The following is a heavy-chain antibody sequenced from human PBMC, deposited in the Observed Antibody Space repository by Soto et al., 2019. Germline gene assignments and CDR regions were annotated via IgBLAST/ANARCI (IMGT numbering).Heavy chain of an antibody. CDR2: LHSGGDT. CDR3: ARDGPYYYASRMDV. Sequence: EVQLVESGGGLVQPGGYLRLSCVASGIPVSSNYMTWVRQAPGNGLEWVSVLHSGGDTYYANSVKGRFTIARHDSTNTLFLQMHSLTAEYTAVYYCARDGPYYYASRMDVWGQGTTVTVSS. J-gene: IGHJ6*02. V-gene: IGHV3-53*04. D-gene: IGHD3-10*01. CDR1: GIPVSSNY.